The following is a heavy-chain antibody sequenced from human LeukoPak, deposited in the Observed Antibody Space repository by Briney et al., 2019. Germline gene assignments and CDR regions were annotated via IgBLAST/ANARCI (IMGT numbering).Heavy chain of an antibody. CDR2: IYSGGST. D-gene: IGHD4-23*01. V-gene: IGHV3-66*02. Sequence: GGSLRLSCAASGFTFSSYWMSWVRQAPGKGLEWVSVIYSGGSTYYADSVKGRFTISRDNSKNTLYLQMNSLRAEDTAVYYCARFVVTYYFDYWGQGTLVTVSS. CDR1: GFTFSSYW. CDR3: ARFVVTYYFDY. J-gene: IGHJ4*02.